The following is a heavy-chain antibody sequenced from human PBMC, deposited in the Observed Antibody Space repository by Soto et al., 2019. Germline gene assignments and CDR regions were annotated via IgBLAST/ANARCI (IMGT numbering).Heavy chain of an antibody. V-gene: IGHV2-26*01. CDR2: IFSNDEK. CDR3: ARIDITMVRGVIIEYGMDV. D-gene: IGHD3-10*01. CDR1: GFSLSNVRMG. Sequence: SGPTLVNPTETLTLTCTVSGFSLSNVRMGVSWIRQPPGKALEWLAHIFSNDEKSYSTSLKSRLTISKDTSKSQVVLTMTNTDPVDTATYYCARIDITMVRGVIIEYGMDVWGQGTTVTVSS. J-gene: IGHJ6*02.